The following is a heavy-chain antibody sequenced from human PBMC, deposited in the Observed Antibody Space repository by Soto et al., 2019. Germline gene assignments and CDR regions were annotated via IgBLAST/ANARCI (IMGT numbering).Heavy chain of an antibody. D-gene: IGHD3-22*01. CDR3: ARDLYYYDSSGYYYGMEV. CDR1: RFTFSSYD. Sequence: GSLRLSCAASRFTFSSYDIHWVLQTTLKCLEWVSAIGTAVDTYYPGSVKGRFTISRENAKNSLYLQMNSLRAEDTAVYYCARDLYYYDSSGYYYGMEVWGQGTTVTVSS. CDR2: IGTAVDT. J-gene: IGHJ6*02. V-gene: IGHV3-13*01.